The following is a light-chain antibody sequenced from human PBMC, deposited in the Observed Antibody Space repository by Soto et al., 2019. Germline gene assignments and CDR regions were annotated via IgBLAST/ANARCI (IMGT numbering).Light chain of an antibody. CDR3: QQYNNWWT. V-gene: IGKV3-15*01. CDR1: QSVSNN. Sequence: EIVMTQSPATLSVSPGERATLSCRASQSVSNNLAWYQKKPGQAPRLLIYGASTRATGIPARFSGSGSGTEFTLTISRLQSEDFAVYYCQQYNNWWTFGQGPRVEI. J-gene: IGKJ1*01. CDR2: GAS.